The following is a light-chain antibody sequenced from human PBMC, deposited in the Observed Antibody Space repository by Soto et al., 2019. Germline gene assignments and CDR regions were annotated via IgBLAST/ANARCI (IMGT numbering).Light chain of an antibody. CDR2: SAS. CDR1: QGIREY. Sequence: DIQMTQSPSSLSASVGDRVTITCRASQGIREYLGCYQKKPGKPPKLLIYSASNLQSGVPSRFSGSGSGTDFTLTISSLQPEDVATYYCQIYNSAPRPFGQGTRVEI. J-gene: IGKJ1*01. CDR3: QIYNSAPRP. V-gene: IGKV1-27*01.